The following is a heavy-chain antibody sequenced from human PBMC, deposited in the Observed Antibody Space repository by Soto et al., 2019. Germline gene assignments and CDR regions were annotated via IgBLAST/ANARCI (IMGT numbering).Heavy chain of an antibody. Sequence: ASVKDSCMASGYTFTRSTMHWVRQAAGQRLEWMGWINAGNGNTKYLQKFQDRVTITRDTSASTAYMELSSLRSEDTAVYFCAMPGEYYDFWGGSFDYWGQGTLVTVSS. CDR3: AMPGEYYDFWGGSFDY. V-gene: IGHV1-3*01. J-gene: IGHJ4*02. CDR2: INAGNGNT. D-gene: IGHD3-3*01. CDR1: GYTFTRST.